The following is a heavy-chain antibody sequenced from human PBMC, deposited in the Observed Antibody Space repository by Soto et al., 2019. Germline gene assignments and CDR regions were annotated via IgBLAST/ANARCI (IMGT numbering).Heavy chain of an antibody. CDR2: IYYSGST. D-gene: IGHD3-16*02. CDR1: GGSINSYY. J-gene: IGHJ3*02. Sequence: SSETLSLTCTVSGGSINSYYWSWIRQPPGKGLEWIGYIYYSGSTNYNPSLKSRVTISVDTSKNQFSLKLSSVTAADTAAYYCARLYGLDAFDIWGQGTMVTVS. V-gene: IGHV4-59*08. CDR3: ARLYGLDAFDI.